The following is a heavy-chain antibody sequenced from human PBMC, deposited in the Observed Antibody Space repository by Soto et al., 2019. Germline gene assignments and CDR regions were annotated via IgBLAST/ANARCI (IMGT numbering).Heavy chain of an antibody. J-gene: IGHJ1*01. CDR1: GFTVSTYG. CDR3: TGGVASGY. CDR2: ISRDGGTK. Sequence: QVQLVESGGGVVQPGRSLRLSCAVSGFTVSTYGMHWVRQAPGKGLEWVAVISRDGGTKYYADSVKGRFTISRDNSRNTLVLVLNSLRGDDMAVYYCTGGVASGYWGQGTLVTVSS. D-gene: IGHD2-8*02. V-gene: IGHV3-30*03.